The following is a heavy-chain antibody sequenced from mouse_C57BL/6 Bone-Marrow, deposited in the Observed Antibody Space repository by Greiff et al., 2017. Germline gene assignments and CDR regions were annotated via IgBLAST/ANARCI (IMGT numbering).Heavy chain of an antibody. CDR2: IDPSDSYT. CDR3: TRIYYFDY. J-gene: IGHJ2*01. Sequence: VQLQQPGAELVKPGASVKLSCKASGYTFTSYWMRWVKQRPGQGLEWIGEIDPSDSYTNYNQKFKGKATLTVDTSSSTACMQLSSLTSEDSAVYYCTRIYYFDYWGQGTTLTVSS. CDR1: GYTFTSYW. V-gene: IGHV1-50*01.